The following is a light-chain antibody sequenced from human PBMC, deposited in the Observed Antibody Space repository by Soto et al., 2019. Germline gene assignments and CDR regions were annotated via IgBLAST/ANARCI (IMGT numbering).Light chain of an antibody. CDR3: QQYNSWPPIT. J-gene: IGKJ1*01. CDR2: DAS. V-gene: IGKV3D-20*01. Sequence: EIVLTQSPAPLSLSPGESATLSCGASQSVSSNYLAWYQQKPGLAPRLLIYDASNRATGIPDRFSGSGSGTEFTLTISSLQSEDFAVYYCQQYNSWPPITFGQGTKVDIK. CDR1: QSVSSNY.